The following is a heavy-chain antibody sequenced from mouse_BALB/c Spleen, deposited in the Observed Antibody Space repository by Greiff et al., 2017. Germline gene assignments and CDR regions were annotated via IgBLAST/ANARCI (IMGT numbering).Heavy chain of an antibody. CDR2: INPYNDGT. CDR3: AREGSYWYFDV. J-gene: IGHJ1*01. Sequence: EVQLQQSGPELVKPGASVKMSCKASGYTFTSYVMHWVKQKPGQGLEWIGYINPYNDGTKYNEKFKGKATLTSDKSSSTAYMELSSPTSEDSAVYYCAREGSYWYFDVWGAGTTVTVSS. CDR1: GYTFTSYV. D-gene: IGHD3-3*01. V-gene: IGHV1-14*01.